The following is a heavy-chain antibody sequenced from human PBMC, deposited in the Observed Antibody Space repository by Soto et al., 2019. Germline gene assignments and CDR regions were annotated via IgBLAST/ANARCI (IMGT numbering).Heavy chain of an antibody. CDR2: ISGSGGST. CDR1: GFTFSSYA. D-gene: IGHD2-2*01. CDR3: PKARSSEGCRSSTSCYALDY. Sequence: PGGSLRLSCAASGFTFSSYAMSWVRQAPGKGLEWVSAISGSGGSTYYADSVKGRFTISRDNSKNTLYLQMNSLRAEDTAVYYCPKARSSEGCRSSTSCYALDYWGQGTLV. J-gene: IGHJ4*02. V-gene: IGHV3-23*01.